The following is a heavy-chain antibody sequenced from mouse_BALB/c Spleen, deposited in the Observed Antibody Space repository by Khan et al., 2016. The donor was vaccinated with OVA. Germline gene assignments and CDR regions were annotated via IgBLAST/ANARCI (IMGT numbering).Heavy chain of an antibody. CDR2: IDPFNGAT. J-gene: IGHJ3*01. CDR1: VYSFSTYY. CDR3: ARHGSTSWFAY. D-gene: IGHD1-1*01. Sequence: VQLQQPGPELMKPGASVKISCKASVYSFSTYYIHWVTRSHGKTLEWIGYIDPFNGATTYNQKFKGKATLTVDKSSSTAYMHLTSLTSEDSAVYYCARHGSTSWFAYWGQGTLVTVSA. V-gene: IGHV1S135*01.